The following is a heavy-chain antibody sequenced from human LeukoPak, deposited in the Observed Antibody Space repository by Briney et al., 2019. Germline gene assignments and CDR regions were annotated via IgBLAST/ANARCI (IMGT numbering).Heavy chain of an antibody. Sequence: AASVKVSCKASGYTFTSYGISWVRQAPGRGLEWMGWISAYNGNTNYAQKLQGRVTMTTDTSTSTAYMELRSLRSDDTTMYYCARYDFWSGYSKHPIDYWGQGTLVTVSS. CDR2: ISAYNGNT. CDR1: GYTFTSYG. D-gene: IGHD3-3*01. J-gene: IGHJ4*02. V-gene: IGHV1-18*01. CDR3: ARYDFWSGYSKHPIDY.